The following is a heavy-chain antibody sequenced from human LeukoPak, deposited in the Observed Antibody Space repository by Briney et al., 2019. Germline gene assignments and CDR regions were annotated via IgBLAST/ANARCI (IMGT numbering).Heavy chain of an antibody. Sequence: SETLSLTCTVSGGSISSYYWSWIRQPPGKGLEWIGYIYYSGSTNYNPSLKSRVTISVDTSKNQFSLKLSSVTAADTAVHYCAGHYYDSGGYFLHYYYYMDVWGKGTTVTVSS. J-gene: IGHJ6*03. CDR2: IYYSGST. CDR1: GGSISSYY. V-gene: IGHV4-59*01. D-gene: IGHD3-22*01. CDR3: AGHYYDSGGYFLHYYYYMDV.